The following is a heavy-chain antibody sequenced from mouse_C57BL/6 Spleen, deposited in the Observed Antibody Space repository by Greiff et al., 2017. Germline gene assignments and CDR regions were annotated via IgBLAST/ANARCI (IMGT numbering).Heavy chain of an antibody. CDR2: IYPGSGNT. D-gene: IGHD2-5*01. J-gene: IGHJ4*01. CDR1: GYSFTSYY. CDR3: ARRYYSNYYYAMDY. V-gene: IGHV1-66*01. Sequence: QVQLQQSGPELVKPGASVKISCKASGYSFTSYYIHWVKQRPGQGLEWIGWIYPGSGNTKYNEKFKGKATLTADTSSSTAYMQLSSLTSEDSAVYYCARRYYSNYYYAMDYWGQGTSVTVSS.